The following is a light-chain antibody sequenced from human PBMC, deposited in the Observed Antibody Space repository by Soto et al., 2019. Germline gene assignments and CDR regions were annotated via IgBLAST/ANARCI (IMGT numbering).Light chain of an antibody. V-gene: IGKV3-15*01. CDR2: GAS. J-gene: IGKJ2*01. Sequence: EIVMTQSPATLSVSPGERATLSCRASQSVSXNLAWYQQKPGQAPRLLFYGASTRATGIPARFRGSGSGTEFTLTISSLQSEDFAVYYCQQYNNWPYTFGQGTKLEIK. CDR1: QSVSXN. CDR3: QQYNNWPYT.